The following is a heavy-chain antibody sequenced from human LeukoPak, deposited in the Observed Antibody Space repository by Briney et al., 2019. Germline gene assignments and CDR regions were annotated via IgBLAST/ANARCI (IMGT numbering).Heavy chain of an antibody. CDR3: ASGGPDQWEVMSGSFDS. CDR1: GFTFSSYE. D-gene: IGHD1-26*01. Sequence: GGSLRLSCAASGFTFSSYEMSWVRQAPGKGLEWVSYISSSGGTIFYADSVKGRFTISRDNAKRSLYLQMNSLRGEDTAVYYCASGGPDQWEVMSGSFDSWGQGTLVTVSS. V-gene: IGHV3-48*03. J-gene: IGHJ4*02. CDR2: ISSSGGTI.